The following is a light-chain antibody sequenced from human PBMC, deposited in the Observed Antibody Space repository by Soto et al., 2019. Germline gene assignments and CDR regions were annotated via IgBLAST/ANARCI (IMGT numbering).Light chain of an antibody. CDR1: QGIAYY. J-gene: IGKJ1*01. Sequence: DIQLTQSPSFLSASVGDRVTITCRASQGIAYYLAWYQQRPGKAPNLLIYAASTLQSGVPSRFSGSGSGTEFTLTISSLQPEDFATYYCQQLHSFPRTFGQGTKVEMK. V-gene: IGKV1-9*01. CDR2: AAS. CDR3: QQLHSFPRT.